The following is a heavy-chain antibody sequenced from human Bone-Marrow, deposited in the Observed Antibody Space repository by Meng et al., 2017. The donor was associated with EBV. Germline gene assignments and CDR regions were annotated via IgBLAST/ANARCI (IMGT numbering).Heavy chain of an antibody. V-gene: IGHV3-74*01. CDR3: SRDLVGSDDD. CDR2: TNEDGRIT. Sequence: GEHGGTLVQAAGSLRLSCAASGFSFSRYWMHWVRQVPGKGLVWVSRTNEDGRITNYADSVKGRFTISRDNTKNTLYLQMNNLRAEDTAVYFCSRDLVGSDDDWGQGTLVTVSS. CDR1: GFSFSRYW. D-gene: IGHD6-6*01. J-gene: IGHJ4*02.